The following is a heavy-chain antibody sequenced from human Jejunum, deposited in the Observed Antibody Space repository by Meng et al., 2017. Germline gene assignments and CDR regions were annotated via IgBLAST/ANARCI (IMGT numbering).Heavy chain of an antibody. J-gene: IGHJ4*02. D-gene: IGHD6-25*01. Sequence: SETLSLTCAVSGFSITSNYYWVWIRQPPGKGLEWVGTIFHTGLAFYNPSLRGRLTISVDTSKNQFSLNLSSVTAADTAFYFCARQPSSAADSYWGQGTLVTGAS. CDR2: IFHTGLA. V-gene: IGHV4-38-2*01. CDR1: GFSITSNYY. CDR3: ARQPSSAADSY.